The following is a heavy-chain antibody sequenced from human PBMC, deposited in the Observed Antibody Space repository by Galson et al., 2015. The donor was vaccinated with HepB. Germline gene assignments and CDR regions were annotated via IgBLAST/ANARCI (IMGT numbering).Heavy chain of an antibody. D-gene: IGHD3-10*01. Sequence: SLRLSCGASGFTFSSYSMNWVRQAPGKGLEWVPSISSSSSYIYYADSVKGRFTISRDNAKNSLYLQMNSLRAEDTAVYYCAGEGYYYGSGRYYGMDVWGQGTTVTVSS. CDR1: GFTFSSYS. V-gene: IGHV3-21*01. J-gene: IGHJ6*02. CDR2: ISSSSSYI. CDR3: AGEGYYYGSGRYYGMDV.